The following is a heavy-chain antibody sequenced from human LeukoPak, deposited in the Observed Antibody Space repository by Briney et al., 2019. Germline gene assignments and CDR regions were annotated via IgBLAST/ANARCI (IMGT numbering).Heavy chain of an antibody. V-gene: IGHV1-69*04. CDR2: IIPILDIA. CDR3: AREGGIAVAGTSYYFDY. CDR1: GATFSYYA. J-gene: IGHJ4*02. Sequence: SVKVSCKASGATFSYYAISWVRQAPGQGLEWMGRIIPILDIANYAQEFQGRVTITANLSTSTAYMELSSLRSVDTAVYFCAREGGIAVAGTSYYFDYWGQGTLVTVSS. D-gene: IGHD6-19*01.